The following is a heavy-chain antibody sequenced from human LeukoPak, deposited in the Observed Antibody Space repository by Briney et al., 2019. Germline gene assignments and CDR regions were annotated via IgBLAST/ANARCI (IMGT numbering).Heavy chain of an antibody. CDR1: GFTLSSYS. CDR2: ISSSSYI. CDR3: ARDRAGTTLGWFDP. V-gene: IGHV3-21*01. D-gene: IGHD1-14*01. J-gene: IGHJ5*02. Sequence: GGSLRLSCAASGFTLSSYSMNWVRQAPGKGLEWVSSISSSSYIYYADSMKGRFTISRNNAKNSLYLQMNSLRAEDTAVYFCARDRAGTTLGWFDPWGQGILVTVSS.